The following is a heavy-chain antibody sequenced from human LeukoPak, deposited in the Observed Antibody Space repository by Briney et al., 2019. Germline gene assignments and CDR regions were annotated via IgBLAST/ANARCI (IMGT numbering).Heavy chain of an antibody. J-gene: IGHJ6*02. V-gene: IGHV4-59*08. CDR3: ARLMRAVREAHYYYYGMDV. D-gene: IGHD3-10*01. CDR1: GGSISSYY. CDR2: IYYSGST. Sequence: SETLSLTCTVSGGSISSYYWSWIRQPPGKGLEWIGYIYYSGSTNYNPSLKSRVTISVDTSKNQFSLKLSSVTAADTAVYYCARLMRAVREAHYYYYGMDVWGQGTTVTVSS.